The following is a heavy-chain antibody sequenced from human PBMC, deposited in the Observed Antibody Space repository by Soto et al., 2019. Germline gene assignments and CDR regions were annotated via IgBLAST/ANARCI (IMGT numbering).Heavy chain of an antibody. Sequence: GGSLRLSCAASGFTFSTSAMHWVRHAPGKGLEWMTVISYDGSKSHYAASVKGRFTISRDNSKNTLYLQMNSLRADDTALYCCARDPYSSGYICSPRDWGQGGQGTVSS. V-gene: IGHV3-30-3*01. D-gene: IGHD5-18*01. J-gene: IGHJ4*02. CDR3: ARDPYSSGYICSPRD. CDR1: GFTFSTSA. CDR2: ISYDGSKS.